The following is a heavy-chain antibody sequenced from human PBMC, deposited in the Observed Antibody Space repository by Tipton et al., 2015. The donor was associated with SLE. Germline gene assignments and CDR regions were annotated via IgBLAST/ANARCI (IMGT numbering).Heavy chain of an antibody. J-gene: IGHJ3*02. CDR3: AATYYYSSGRTSFDN. V-gene: IGHV4-34*01. CDR1: SGSFSDSW. D-gene: IGHD3-10*01. CDR2: FTRSGGT. Sequence: TLSLTCAAYSGSFSDSWWSWIRQPPGKGLEWIGEFTRSGGTNYNPSFKGRVSISADTSKNQFSLKLSSVTAADTAVYFCAATYYYSSGRTSFDNWGPGTLVTVSS.